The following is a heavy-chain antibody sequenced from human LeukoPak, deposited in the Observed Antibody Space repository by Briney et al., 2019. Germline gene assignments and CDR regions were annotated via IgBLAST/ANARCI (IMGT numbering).Heavy chain of an antibody. J-gene: IGHJ1*01. CDR3: AKDLAGSDGY. Sequence: GSSGKVCGYAAGGTFRNFAITWVRQSPGQGFGWLGGILPMFDTPTYAQKFQGRVTFTADEATSTAYMQLSSLRSEDTAVYYCAKDLAGSDGYWGQGPLVPVSS. CDR2: ILPMFDTP. CDR1: GGTFRNFA. D-gene: IGHD2-21*02. V-gene: IGHV1-69*01.